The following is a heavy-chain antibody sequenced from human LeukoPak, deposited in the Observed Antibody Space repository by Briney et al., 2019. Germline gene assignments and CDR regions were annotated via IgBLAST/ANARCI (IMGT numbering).Heavy chain of an antibody. V-gene: IGHV4-4*02. Sequence: PSETLSLTCAVSGGSISSNNWWGWVRQPPGKGLEWIGEIYHSGSTNYNPSLKSRVTISVDTSKNQFSLKLSSVTAADTAVYYCARGRGKNSYGMDVWGQGTTVTVSS. CDR1: GGSISSNNW. CDR2: IYHSGST. D-gene: IGHD3-16*01. CDR3: ARGRGKNSYGMDV. J-gene: IGHJ6*02.